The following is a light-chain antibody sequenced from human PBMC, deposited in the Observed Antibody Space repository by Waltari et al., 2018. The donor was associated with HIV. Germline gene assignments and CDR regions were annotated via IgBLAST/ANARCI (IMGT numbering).Light chain of an antibody. CDR1: SSNIGSNT. V-gene: IGLV1-44*01. Sequence: QSVLTQPPSASGTPGQRVTISCSGSSSNIGSNTVNWYQQLPGTAPKLLLYSNNHRPSGVPDRFSGSKSGTPASLAISGLQSEDEADYYCAAWDGSLNGRVFGGGTKLTVL. J-gene: IGLJ3*02. CDR2: SNN. CDR3: AAWDGSLNGRV.